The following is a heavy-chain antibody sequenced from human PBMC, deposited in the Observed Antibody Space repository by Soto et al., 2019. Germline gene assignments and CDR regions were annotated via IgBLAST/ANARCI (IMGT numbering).Heavy chain of an antibody. CDR3: AREEMPTVNNYYYYMDV. D-gene: IGHD4-4*01. CDR1: GYTFTSYY. J-gene: IGHJ6*03. CDR2: INPSDGST. V-gene: IGHV1-46*03. Sequence: QVQLVQSGAEVQKPGASLKVSCKASGYTFTSYYLHWVRQALGHGLEWMGVINPSDGSTSYAQKFQGRVTMTRDTSTNTVYMQVSSLRSEDTAVYFRAREEMPTVNNYYYYMDVWGRGTTVTVSS.